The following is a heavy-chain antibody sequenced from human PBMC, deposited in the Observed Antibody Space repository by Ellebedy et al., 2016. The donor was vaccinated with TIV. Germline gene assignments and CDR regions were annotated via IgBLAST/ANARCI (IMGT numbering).Heavy chain of an antibody. V-gene: IGHV5-51*01. J-gene: IGHJ4*02. D-gene: IGHD4-23*01. CDR2: IYPADFET. Sequence: PGGSLRLSCKGSGYTFSKYWIAWVRQTPGKGLECMGIIYPADFETRYSPSFQGQITISADNSISTAYLQWSSLKASDTAMYYCVRLGDYGGYNPFDYWGQGALVTVSS. CDR1: GYTFSKYW. CDR3: VRLGDYGGYNPFDY.